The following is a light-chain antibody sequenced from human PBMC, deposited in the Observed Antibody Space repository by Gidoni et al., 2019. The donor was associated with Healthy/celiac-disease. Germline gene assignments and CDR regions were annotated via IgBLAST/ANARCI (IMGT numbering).Light chain of an antibody. CDR2: EVS. V-gene: IGLV2-8*01. J-gene: IGLJ2*01. CDR1: SNDVGGYNY. Sequence: SALTQPPSASGAPGQSVTISCTGTSNDVGGYNYGSWYQQPPAQSPKLMIYEVSKPPSGVPDRFAGSKSVHTASLTVAGLQAEDEAEYYCSSYAGSNNLVFGGGTKLTVL. CDR3: SSYAGSNNLV.